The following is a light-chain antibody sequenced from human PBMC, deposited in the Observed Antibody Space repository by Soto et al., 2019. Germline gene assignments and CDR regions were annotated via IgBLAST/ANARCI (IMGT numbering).Light chain of an antibody. Sequence: DIQMTQSPSPLSASVGDRVTITCRASQGISSYLNWYQQKPGKAPKLLIYAASSLQSGVPSRFSGSGSGTDFTLTISSLQPEDFATYYCQQSYSTPPGFGPGTKVDIK. CDR1: QGISSY. CDR3: QQSYSTPPG. J-gene: IGKJ3*01. CDR2: AAS. V-gene: IGKV1-39*01.